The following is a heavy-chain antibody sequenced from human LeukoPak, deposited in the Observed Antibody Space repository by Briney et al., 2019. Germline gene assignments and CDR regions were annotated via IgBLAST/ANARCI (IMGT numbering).Heavy chain of an antibody. CDR3: ARVLKVVVPAADAFDI. Sequence: HPGGSLRLSCAASGFTFDDYAMHWVRQAPGKGLEWVSGISWNSGSIGYADSVKGRFTISRDNAKNSLYLQMNSLRAEDTAVYYCARVLKVVVPAADAFDIWGQGTMVTVSS. V-gene: IGHV3-9*01. CDR1: GFTFDDYA. CDR2: ISWNSGSI. J-gene: IGHJ3*02. D-gene: IGHD2-2*01.